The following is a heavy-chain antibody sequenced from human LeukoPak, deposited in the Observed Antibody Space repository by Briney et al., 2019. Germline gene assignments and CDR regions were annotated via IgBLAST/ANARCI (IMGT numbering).Heavy chain of an antibody. Sequence: GVSLRLYCAASGFTVSSYAMSWVRQAPGKGLEWVSAISGSGGSTYYADSVKGRFTISRDNSKNTLYLQMNSLRAEDTAVYYCARWAYGELSYFQHWGQGTLVTVSS. CDR2: ISGSGGST. CDR1: GFTVSSYA. V-gene: IGHV3-23*01. D-gene: IGHD3-16*02. CDR3: ARWAYGELSYFQH. J-gene: IGHJ1*01.